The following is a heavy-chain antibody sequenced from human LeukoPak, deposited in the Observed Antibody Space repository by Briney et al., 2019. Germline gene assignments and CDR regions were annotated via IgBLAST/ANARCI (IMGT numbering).Heavy chain of an antibody. V-gene: IGHV1-69-2*01. CDR2: VNPEDGEA. J-gene: IGHJ1*01. Sequence: ASVKVSCKASGYTFTGYYMHWVRQAPGKGLEWMGQVNPEDGEAVFSEKFQGRVTLTADTSTETAYMELRSLKFEDTADYYCATSTAWSILWGQGTLVTVSS. CDR3: ATSTAWSIL. CDR1: GYTFTGYY. D-gene: IGHD2-15*01.